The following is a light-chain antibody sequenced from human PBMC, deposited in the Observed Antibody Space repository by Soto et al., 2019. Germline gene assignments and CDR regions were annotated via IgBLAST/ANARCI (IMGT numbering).Light chain of an antibody. J-gene: IGKJ2*01. CDR3: QQYHNWPPDT. Sequence: EIVMTQSPATLSVSPGERATLSCRASQSVSTNLAWYQQKPGQAPRLLMYGASTRATGIPARFSGSGSGTEFTLTISSLQSEDFAVYYCQQYHNWPPDTFGQGTKLEIK. CDR2: GAS. V-gene: IGKV3-15*01. CDR1: QSVSTN.